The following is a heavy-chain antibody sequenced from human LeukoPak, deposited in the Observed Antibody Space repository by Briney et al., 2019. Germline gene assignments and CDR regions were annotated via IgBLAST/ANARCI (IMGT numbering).Heavy chain of an antibody. Sequence: SGTLSLTCAVSGASISSNNWWWSWVRQPPGKGLEWIGEIYHSGSTNYNPSLKSRVTMSVDKSKNQFSLKLSSVTAADTAVYYCARGLRVGATSGWFDPWGQGTLVTVSS. J-gene: IGHJ5*02. CDR3: ARGLRVGATSGWFDP. CDR2: IYHSGST. D-gene: IGHD1-26*01. V-gene: IGHV4-4*02. CDR1: GASISSNNW.